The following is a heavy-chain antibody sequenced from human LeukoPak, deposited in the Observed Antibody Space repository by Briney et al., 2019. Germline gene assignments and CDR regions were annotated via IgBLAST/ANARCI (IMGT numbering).Heavy chain of an antibody. CDR1: GGSISSGGYY. CDR3: ARGHGMITFGGVIVPYLYY. D-gene: IGHD3-16*02. V-gene: IGHV4-31*03. J-gene: IGHJ4*02. Sequence: SQTLSLTCTVSGGSISSGGYYWSWIRQHPGKGLEWIGYIYYSGSTYYNPSLKSRVTISVDTSKNQFSLKLSSVTAADTAVYYCARGHGMITFGGVIVPYLYYWGQGTLVTVSS. CDR2: IYYSGST.